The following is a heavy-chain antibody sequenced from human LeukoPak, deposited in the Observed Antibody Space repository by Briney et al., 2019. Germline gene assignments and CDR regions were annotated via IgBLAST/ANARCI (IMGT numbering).Heavy chain of an antibody. J-gene: IGHJ4*02. V-gene: IGHV4-39*07. CDR2: VSYSGST. CDR3: ARVIRITIFGVDPEDYFDY. D-gene: IGHD3-3*01. Sequence: SETLSLTCTVSGGPISSTNYYWGWIRQPPGKGLEWIGSVSYSGSTYYNPSLKSRITISEDTSKNRFSLKLSSVTAADTAVYYCARVIRITIFGVDPEDYFDYWGQGTLVTVSS. CDR1: GGPISSTNYY.